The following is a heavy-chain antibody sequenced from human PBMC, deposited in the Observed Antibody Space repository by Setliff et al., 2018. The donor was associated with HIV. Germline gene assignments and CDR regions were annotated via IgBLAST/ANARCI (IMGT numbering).Heavy chain of an antibody. Sequence: PSETLSLTCAVSGYFISSGYYWGWIRQPPGKGLEWIGSMYHTGSTNYNPSLKSRVTMSVDTSKNQFSLNLTSVTAADTAVYYCARGRFVGFDYWGQGTLVTVSS. V-gene: IGHV4-38-2*01. CDR3: ARGRFVGFDY. CDR2: MYHTGST. CDR1: GYFISSGYY. D-gene: IGHD3-16*02. J-gene: IGHJ4*02.